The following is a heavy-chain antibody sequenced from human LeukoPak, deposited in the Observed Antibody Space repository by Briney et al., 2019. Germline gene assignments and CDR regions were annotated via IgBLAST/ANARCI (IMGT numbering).Heavy chain of an antibody. CDR2: IYTSGST. Sequence: PSETLSLTCTVSGGSISSYYWSWIRQPAGKGLEWIGRIYTSGSTNYNPSLKSRVTISVDTSKNQFSLKLSSVTAADTAVYYCAREGIARPAKYSSSSLAFDIWGQGTMVTVSS. V-gene: IGHV4-4*07. J-gene: IGHJ3*02. CDR1: GGSISSYY. CDR3: AREGIARPAKYSSSSLAFDI. D-gene: IGHD6-6*01.